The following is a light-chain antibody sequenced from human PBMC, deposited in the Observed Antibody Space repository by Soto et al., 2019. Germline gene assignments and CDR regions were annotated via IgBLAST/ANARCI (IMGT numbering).Light chain of an antibody. J-gene: IGKJ1*01. CDR3: QQYNTWPRT. CDR1: QSVSSN. V-gene: IGKV3-15*01. Sequence: EIVRTQSPATLSVSPGEGATLSCRASQSVSSNLAWYQQKPGQAPRLLMYDVSTRATGLPARFSGSASGTEFTLTISSLQSEDFAVYYCQQYNTWPRTFGQGTKVDIK. CDR2: DVS.